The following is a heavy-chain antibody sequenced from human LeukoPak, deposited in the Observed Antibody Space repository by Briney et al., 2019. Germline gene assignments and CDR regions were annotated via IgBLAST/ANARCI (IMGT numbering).Heavy chain of an antibody. J-gene: IGHJ5*02. V-gene: IGHV4-59*01. CDR2: IYYSGST. CDR1: GGSISSYY. CDR3: ARATPLAPAVP. D-gene: IGHD2-2*01. Sequence: SETLSLTCTVSGGSISSYYWSWIRQPPGKGLEWIGYIYYSGSTNYNPSLKSRVTISVDTSKNQFSLKLSSVTAADTAVYYCARATPLAPAVPWGQGTLVTVSS.